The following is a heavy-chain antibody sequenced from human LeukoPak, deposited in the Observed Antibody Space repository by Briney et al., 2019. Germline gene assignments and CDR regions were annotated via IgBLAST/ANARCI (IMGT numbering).Heavy chain of an antibody. CDR3: ARAREPLIYTYYFEY. V-gene: IGHV4-39*02. CDR1: GGAISKNSYY. D-gene: IGHD1-14*01. Sequence: SETLSLTCTVSGGAISKNSYYWGWIRQPPGKGLEWIGSISYSGSTYYDPSLKSRVTISVDTSRNHFSLKLSSVTAADTAVYYCARAREPLIYTYYFEYWGQGTLVTVSS. J-gene: IGHJ4*02. CDR2: ISYSGST.